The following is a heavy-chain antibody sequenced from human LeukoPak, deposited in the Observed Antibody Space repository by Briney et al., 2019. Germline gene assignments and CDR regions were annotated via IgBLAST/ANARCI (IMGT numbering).Heavy chain of an antibody. J-gene: IGHJ6*03. V-gene: IGHV3-74*01. Sequence: GGSLRLSCAASGFTFSSYWMHWVRQAPGKGLVWVSRIKSDGSNTNYADSVKGRFTISRDNSKNTLYLQMNSLRAEDTAVYYCAKSDGKDYYMDVWGKGTTVTVSS. D-gene: IGHD4-23*01. CDR1: GFTFSSYW. CDR2: IKSDGSNT. CDR3: AKSDGKDYYMDV.